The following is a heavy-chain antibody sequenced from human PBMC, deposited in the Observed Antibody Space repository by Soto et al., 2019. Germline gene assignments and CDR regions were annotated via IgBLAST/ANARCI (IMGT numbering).Heavy chain of an antibody. Sequence: VQLVESGGGVVQPGRSLRLSCAASGFTFNSYGMHWVRQAPGKGLEWVAVIWFDGSNKYYADSVKGRFTISRDNSKNTLYLQMNSLRVEDTAVYYCARDRPPFDPWGQGTLVTVSS. CDR1: GFTFNSYG. J-gene: IGHJ5*02. CDR2: IWFDGSNK. CDR3: ARDRPPFDP. V-gene: IGHV3-33*01.